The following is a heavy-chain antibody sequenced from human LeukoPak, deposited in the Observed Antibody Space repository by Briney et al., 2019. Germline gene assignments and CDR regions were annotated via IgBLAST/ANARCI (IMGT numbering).Heavy chain of an antibody. Sequence: PGGSLRLSCAASGFSFSGYEMHWVRQAPGKGLEWVSYISSSGSTIYKADSVKGRFAISRDNAKNSLYLQMNSLRAEDTAVYYCARRYSNGYDFWGQGTLVTVSS. CDR1: GFSFSGYE. D-gene: IGHD6-19*01. CDR3: ARRYSNGYDF. J-gene: IGHJ4*02. CDR2: ISSSGSTI. V-gene: IGHV3-48*03.